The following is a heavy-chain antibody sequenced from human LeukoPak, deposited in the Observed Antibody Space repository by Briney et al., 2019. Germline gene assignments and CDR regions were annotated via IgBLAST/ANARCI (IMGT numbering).Heavy chain of an antibody. CDR1: GYTFTSYY. D-gene: IGHD3-22*01. CDR2: INPSGGST. J-gene: IGHJ5*02. CDR3: AREPDSSGYFNWFDP. V-gene: IGHV1-46*01. Sequence: ASVKVSCKASGYTFTSYYMHWVRQAPGQGLEWMGIINPSGGSTSYAQKFQGRVTMTRDTPTSTVYMELSSLRSEDTAVYYCAREPDSSGYFNWFDPWGQGTLVTVSS.